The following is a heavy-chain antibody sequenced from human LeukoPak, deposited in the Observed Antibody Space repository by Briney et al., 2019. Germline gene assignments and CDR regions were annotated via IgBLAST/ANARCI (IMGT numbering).Heavy chain of an antibody. Sequence: SETLSLTCAVYGGSFSGYYWSWIRQPPGKGLEWIGEIIHSGSTNYNPSLKSRVTISVDMSKKQFSLKLSSVTAADTAVYYCARSLGVRSHFDYWGQGTLVTVSS. V-gene: IGHV4-34*12. J-gene: IGHJ4*02. CDR3: ARSLGVRSHFDY. CDR1: GGSFSGYY. CDR2: IIHSGST. D-gene: IGHD3-10*01.